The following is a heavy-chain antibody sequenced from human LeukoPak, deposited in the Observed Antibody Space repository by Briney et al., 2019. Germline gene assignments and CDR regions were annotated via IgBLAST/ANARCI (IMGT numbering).Heavy chain of an antibody. CDR2: INHSGST. Sequence: SETLSLTCAVYGGSFSGYYWSWIRQPPGKGLEWIGEINHSGSTNYNPSLKSRVTISVDTSKNQFSLKLSSVTAADTAVYYCARGRDVVVPAAFYYYFDYWGQGTLVTVSS. CDR3: ARGRDVVVPAAFYYYFDY. J-gene: IGHJ4*02. V-gene: IGHV4-34*01. CDR1: GGSFSGYY. D-gene: IGHD2-2*01.